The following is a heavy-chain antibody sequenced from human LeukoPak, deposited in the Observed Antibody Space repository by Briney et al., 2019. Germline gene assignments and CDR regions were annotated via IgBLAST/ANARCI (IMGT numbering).Heavy chain of an antibody. V-gene: IGHV3-23*01. D-gene: IGHD2-15*01. CDR3: AIIVQFMDS. CDR2: VSGSGVNT. Sequence: GGSLRLSCVASGFIFSNYALTWVRQAPGKGLEWVSVVSGSGVNTWYADSVKGRFTISRDNSKNTVFLQMNSLRAEDTAVYYCAIIVQFMDSWGQGTLVTVSS. CDR1: GFIFSNYA. J-gene: IGHJ4*02.